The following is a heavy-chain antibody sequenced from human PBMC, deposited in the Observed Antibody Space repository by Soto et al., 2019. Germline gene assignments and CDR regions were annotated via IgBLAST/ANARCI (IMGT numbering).Heavy chain of an antibody. CDR3: ARVAGGVSPGTCDF. V-gene: IGHV1-18*04. Sequence: GPEGKKPGASVNVSCKTSGYAFSSYGITWVRQAPGQGLEWMGWISAYNGNRNYAQKFLDRVTMTTDTSASVAYMELRGLRYDDKAGYYCARVAGGVSPGTCDFWGQGTTVTVSA. CDR2: ISAYNGNR. J-gene: IGHJ3*01. D-gene: IGHD3-16*01. CDR1: GYAFSSYG.